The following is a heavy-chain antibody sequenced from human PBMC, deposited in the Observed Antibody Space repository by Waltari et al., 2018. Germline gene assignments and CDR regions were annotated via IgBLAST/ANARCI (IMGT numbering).Heavy chain of an antibody. J-gene: IGHJ4*02. CDR3: ARGRLVDFDY. Sequence: QVQLQESGPGLVKPSETLSLTCTVSGGSISSHYWSWIRQPPGKGLEWIGYIYYSGSTNYNPSLKSRVTISVDTSKNQFSLKLSSVTAADTAVYYRARGRLVDFDYWGQGTLVTVSS. CDR2: IYYSGST. D-gene: IGHD6-25*01. CDR1: GGSISSHY. V-gene: IGHV4-59*11.